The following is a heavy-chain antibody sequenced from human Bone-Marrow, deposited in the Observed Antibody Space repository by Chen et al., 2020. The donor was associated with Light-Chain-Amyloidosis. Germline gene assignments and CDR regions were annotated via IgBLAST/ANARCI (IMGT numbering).Heavy chain of an antibody. V-gene: IGHV5-51*01. Sequence: GYTFPNYWIGWVRQMPGKGLEWMGVIYPDDSDARYSPSFEGQVTISADKSITTAYLQLRSLKASDTAMYYCARRRDGYNFDYWGQGTLVTVSS. CDR2: IYPDDSDA. J-gene: IGHJ4*02. D-gene: IGHD6-25*01. CDR1: GYTFPNYW. CDR3: ARRRDGYNFDY.